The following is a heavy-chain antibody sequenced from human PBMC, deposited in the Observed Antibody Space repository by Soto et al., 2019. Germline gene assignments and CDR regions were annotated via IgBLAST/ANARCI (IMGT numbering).Heavy chain of an antibody. J-gene: IGHJ4*01. CDR3: ARVLITMVRGVKNFDY. CDR2: ISAYNGNT. D-gene: IGHD3-10*01. Sequence: QVPLVQSGAEVKKPGASVKVSCKASGYTFTSYGISWVRQAPGQGLEWMGWISAYNGNTNYAQKLQGRVTMSTNTTTSTADTELRSQRSVETAVYYCARVLITMVRGVKNFDYWGQGTLVTVSS. V-gene: IGHV1-18*01. CDR1: GYTFTSYG.